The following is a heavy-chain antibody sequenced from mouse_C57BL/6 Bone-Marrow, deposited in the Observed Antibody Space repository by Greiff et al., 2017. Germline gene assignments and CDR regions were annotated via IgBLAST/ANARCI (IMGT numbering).Heavy chain of an antibody. V-gene: IGHV5-4*01. CDR3: AKDPLLLRSLDD. D-gene: IGHD1-1*01. J-gene: IGHJ2*01. CDR2: ISDGGSYT. CDR1: GFTFSSYA. Sequence: EVKLVESGGGLVKPGGSLKLSCAASGFTFSSYAMSWVRQTPEKRLEWVATISDGGSYTYYPDNVKGRFTISRDNAKNNLYLQMSHLKSEDTAMYYCAKDPLLLRSLDDWGQGTTLTVSS.